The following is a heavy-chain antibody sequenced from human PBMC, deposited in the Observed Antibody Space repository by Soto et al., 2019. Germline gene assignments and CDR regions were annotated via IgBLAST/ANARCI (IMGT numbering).Heavy chain of an antibody. V-gene: IGHV3-30-3*01. CDR2: ISSDGSRK. J-gene: IGHJ6*02. CDR1: GFTFTDHA. D-gene: IGHD6-6*01. Sequence: QVQLVESGGGVVQPGRSLRLSCAASGFTFTDHAIHWVRQAPGRGLEWVDLISSDGSRKYFADSVKGRLTVSRDNSKNTLSLDMNSLRTEDTAVSYCARTGIGARKYHYGNLDVWGQGTTVTVSS. CDR3: ARTGIGARKYHYGNLDV.